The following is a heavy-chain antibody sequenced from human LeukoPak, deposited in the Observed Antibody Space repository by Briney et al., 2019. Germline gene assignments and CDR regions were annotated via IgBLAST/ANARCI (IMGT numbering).Heavy chain of an antibody. Sequence: PGGSLRLSCAASGFTLSNYVVNWVRQAPRKGLEWVSAISGSGGSTKYADSVKGRFTISGDNSKNTLYLQMNSLRAEDTAVYYCAKSQSGWYSFDYWGQGTLVADSS. D-gene: IGHD6-19*01. CDR2: ISGSGGST. V-gene: IGHV3-23*01. J-gene: IGHJ4*02. CDR1: GFTLSNYV. CDR3: AKSQSGWYSFDY.